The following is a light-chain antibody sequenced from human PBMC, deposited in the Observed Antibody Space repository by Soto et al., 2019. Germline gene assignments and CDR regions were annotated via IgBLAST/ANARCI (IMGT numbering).Light chain of an antibody. Sequence: QSVLTQPPSVSGAPGQRVTISCSGSSSNIGPGYDVHWYQQLPGAAPKLLIYRYNNRPSGVPDRFSGSRSGTSASLAITGLQAEDEADYYCQSYDSSLSASVFGEGTKVTVL. CDR2: RYN. J-gene: IGLJ3*02. CDR1: SSNIGPGYD. CDR3: QSYDSSLSASV. V-gene: IGLV1-40*01.